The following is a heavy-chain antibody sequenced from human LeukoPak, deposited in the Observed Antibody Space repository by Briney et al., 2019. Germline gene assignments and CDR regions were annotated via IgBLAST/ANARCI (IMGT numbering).Heavy chain of an antibody. V-gene: IGHV3-48*04. CDR3: ARDYYHGSGSEYYFDY. Sequence: SGGSLRLSCAASGFTFSSYAMHWVRQAPGKGLEWVSYISSGSSTIYYADSVKGRFTISRDNAKNSLYLQMNSLRAEDTAVYYCARDYYHGSGSEYYFDYWGQGTLVTVSS. J-gene: IGHJ4*02. CDR1: GFTFSSYA. D-gene: IGHD3-10*01. CDR2: ISSGSSTI.